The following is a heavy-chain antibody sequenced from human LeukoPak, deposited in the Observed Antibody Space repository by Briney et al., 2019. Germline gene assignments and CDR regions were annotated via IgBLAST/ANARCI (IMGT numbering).Heavy chain of an antibody. CDR3: ARDQYELGGYYPGCFDL. Sequence: PGGSLRLSCVASGFTFSEYNFNWVRQTPGKGLEWLSYISSSSSAIYYADSVKGRFTISRDNAKKSLHLQMNSLRDEDTAVYYCARDQYELGGYYPGCFDLWGQGVLVTVSS. J-gene: IGHJ5*02. CDR1: GFTFSEYN. D-gene: IGHD2/OR15-2a*01. V-gene: IGHV3-48*02. CDR2: ISSSSSAI.